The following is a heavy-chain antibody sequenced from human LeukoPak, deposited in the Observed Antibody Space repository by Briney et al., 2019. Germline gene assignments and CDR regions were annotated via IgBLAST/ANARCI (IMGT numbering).Heavy chain of an antibody. CDR3: ARDSVVDTEASTTYYFDS. CDR2: IYHSGST. Sequence: SETLSLTCTVSGGSLSSSSYYWGWIRQPPGKGLEWIGSIYHSGSTYYNPSLRSRVTISLDTSKNQFSLKMFSVTAADTAVYYCARDSVVDTEASTTYYFDSWGQGTLVTVSS. V-gene: IGHV4-39*07. J-gene: IGHJ4*02. D-gene: IGHD5-12*01. CDR1: GGSLSSSSYY.